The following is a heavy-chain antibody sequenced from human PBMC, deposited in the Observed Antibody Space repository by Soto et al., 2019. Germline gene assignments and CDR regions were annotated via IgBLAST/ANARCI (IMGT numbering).Heavy chain of an antibody. D-gene: IGHD5-18*01. CDR3: AKEIWNSYGSYYYYYGMYV. V-gene: IGHV3-30*18. CDR1: GFTFSSYG. CDR2: ISYDGSNK. Sequence: QVQLVESGGGVVQPGRSLRLSCAASGFTFSSYGMHWVRQAPGKGLEWVAVISYDGSNKYYADSVKGRFTISRDNSKNTLYLQMNSLRAEDTAVYYCAKEIWNSYGSYYYYYGMYVWGQGTTVTVSS. J-gene: IGHJ6*02.